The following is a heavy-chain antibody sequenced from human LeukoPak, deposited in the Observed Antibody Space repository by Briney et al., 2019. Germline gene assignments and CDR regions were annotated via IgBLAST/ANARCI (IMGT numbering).Heavy chain of an antibody. CDR3: AREVCSRTSCYLGYYYMDV. CDR1: GFTFSSYT. CDR2: LNGASIAI. J-gene: IGHJ6*03. V-gene: IGHV3-48*01. D-gene: IGHD2-2*01. Sequence: PGGSLRLSCAASGFTFSSYTINWVRQPPGKGLEWVAYLNGASIAIYYADPVKGRFTISRDNGKNSVILQMSSLRAEDSAVYYCAREVCSRTSCYLGYYYMDVWGKGTPVTVSS.